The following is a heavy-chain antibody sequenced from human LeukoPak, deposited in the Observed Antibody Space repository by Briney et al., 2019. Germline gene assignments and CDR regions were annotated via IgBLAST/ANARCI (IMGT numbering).Heavy chain of an antibody. J-gene: IGHJ6*03. CDR2: ISSSSSYI. D-gene: IGHD3-3*01. CDR1: GFTFSSYS. Sequence: GGSLRLSCAASGFTFSSYSMNWVRQAPGKGLEWVSSISSSSSYIYYADSVKGRFTISRDNAKNSLYLQMSSLRAEDTAVYYCARVGVYDFWSGPYYYYYMDVWGKGTTVTVSS. CDR3: ARVGVYDFWSGPYYYYYMDV. V-gene: IGHV3-21*01.